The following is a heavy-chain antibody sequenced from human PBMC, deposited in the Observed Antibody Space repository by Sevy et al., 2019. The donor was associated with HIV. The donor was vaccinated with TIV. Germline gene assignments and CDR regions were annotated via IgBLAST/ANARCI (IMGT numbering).Heavy chain of an antibody. CDR3: ARDKGNYYPDAFDI. CDR1: GFTFSSYW. V-gene: IGHV3-7*01. Sequence: GGSLRLSCAASGFTFSSYWMSWVRQAPGKGLEWVANIKQDGSEKHYVDSVKGRFTISRDNAKNSLYLQMNSLRAEDTAVYYCARDKGNYYPDAFDIWGQGTMVTVSS. D-gene: IGHD3-22*01. CDR2: IKQDGSEK. J-gene: IGHJ3*02.